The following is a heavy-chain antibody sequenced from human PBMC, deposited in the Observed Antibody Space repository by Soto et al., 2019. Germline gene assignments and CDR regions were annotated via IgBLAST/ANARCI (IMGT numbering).Heavy chain of an antibody. Sequence: QVQLVQSGAEVKKPGASVKVSCKASGYTFTGYYMHWVRQAPGQGLEWMGRINPNSGSTNYAQKFQGRVTMTRDKSISTAYMELSRLRSDDTAVYYCAREQQLGGGYGMDVWGQGTTVTVSS. J-gene: IGHJ6*02. CDR3: AREQQLGGGYGMDV. V-gene: IGHV1-2*06. CDR2: INPNSGST. CDR1: GYTFTGYY. D-gene: IGHD6-13*01.